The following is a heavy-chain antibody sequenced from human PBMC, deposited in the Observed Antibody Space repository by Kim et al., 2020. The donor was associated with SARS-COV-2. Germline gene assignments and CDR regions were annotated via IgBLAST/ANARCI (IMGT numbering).Heavy chain of an antibody. Sequence: SETLSLTCTVSGGSISSGGYYWSWIRQHPGKGLEWIGYIYYSGSTYYNPSLKSRVTISVDTSKNQFSLKLSSVTAADTAVYYCARAIKGEWLRSCSFDPWGQGTLVTVSS. CDR3: ARAIKGEWLRSCSFDP. J-gene: IGHJ5*02. CDR1: GGSISSGGYY. CDR2: IYYSGST. D-gene: IGHD5-12*01. V-gene: IGHV4-31*03.